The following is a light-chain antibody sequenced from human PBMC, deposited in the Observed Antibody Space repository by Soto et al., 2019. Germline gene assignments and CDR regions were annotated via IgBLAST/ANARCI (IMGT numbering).Light chain of an antibody. J-gene: IGLJ3*02. CDR3: SSYTTTPAWV. CDR1: SSDVGAYRY. V-gene: IGLV2-14*01. Sequence: QSVLTQPAFVSGSPGQSITISCTGSSSDVGAYRYVSWFQQHPGRAPKLIIYEVSNRPSGVSDRFSGSKSGNTASLTISGLKAEDEADYHCSSYTTTPAWVFGGGTKLTVL. CDR2: EVS.